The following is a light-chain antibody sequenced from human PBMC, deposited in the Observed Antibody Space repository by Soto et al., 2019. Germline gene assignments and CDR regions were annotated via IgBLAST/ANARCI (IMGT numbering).Light chain of an antibody. Sequence: EIVLTYSPDTLSLSAVERATFSCRASQSVSSNFVAWYQQKPGQAPRLLIYGAFKRATGIPDRFSGSGSGTDFTLTISRMEPEDFAVYCCQQYGSSPRTFGQGTKVDI. V-gene: IGKV3-20*01. CDR3: QQYGSSPRT. CDR1: QSVSSNF. J-gene: IGKJ1*01. CDR2: GAF.